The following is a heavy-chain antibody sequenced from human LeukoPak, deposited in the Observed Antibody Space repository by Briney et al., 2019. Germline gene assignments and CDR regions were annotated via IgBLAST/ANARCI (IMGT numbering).Heavy chain of an antibody. V-gene: IGHV1-2*02. CDR2: IIPNVGGT. Sequence: AASAKVSCKTSGYTFTDYYIHWVRQAPGQGLEWMGWIIPNVGGTNYAQKFQGRVTMTRDTSISTAYMEVYTLTSDDTAIYYCASGDSDYDVNRRPLHYWGQGTLVTVSS. D-gene: IGHD5-12*01. J-gene: IGHJ4*02. CDR3: ASGDSDYDVNRRPLHY. CDR1: GYTFTDYY.